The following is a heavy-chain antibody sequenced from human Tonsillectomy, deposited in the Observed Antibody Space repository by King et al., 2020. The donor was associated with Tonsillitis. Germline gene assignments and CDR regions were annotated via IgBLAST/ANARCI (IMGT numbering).Heavy chain of an antibody. J-gene: IGHJ6*03. D-gene: IGHD3-3*01. CDR3: ARGMTIFGVVTPNMDV. Sequence: QLVQSGAEVKKPGSSVKVSCKASGGSFSRYGVSWVRQAPGQGLEWMGGINPILGTTKYAQKFQGRVTISADESTSTAYIELSSLRSEDTAVYYCARGMTIFGVVTPNMDVWGKGTTVTVSS. V-gene: IGHV1-69*11. CDR1: GGSFSRYG. CDR2: INPILGTT.